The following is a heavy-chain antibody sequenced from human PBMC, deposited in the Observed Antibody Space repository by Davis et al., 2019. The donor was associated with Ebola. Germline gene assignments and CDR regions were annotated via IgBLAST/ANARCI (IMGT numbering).Heavy chain of an antibody. V-gene: IGHV4-39*01. D-gene: IGHD3-3*01. CDR1: GGSISSSSYY. CDR3: ARRPIYYDFWSGYSSEALYYGMDV. J-gene: IGHJ6*02. CDR2: IYYSGST. Sequence: SETLSLTCTVSGGSISSSSYYWGWIRQHPGKGLEWIGYIYYSGSTYYNPSLKSRVTISVDTSKNQFSLKLSSVTAADTAVYYCARRPIYYDFWSGYSSEALYYGMDVWGQGTTVTVSS.